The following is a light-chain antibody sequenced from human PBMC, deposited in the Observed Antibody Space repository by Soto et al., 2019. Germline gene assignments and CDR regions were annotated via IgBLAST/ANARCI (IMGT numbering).Light chain of an antibody. J-gene: IGLJ7*01. V-gene: IGLV6-57*01. CDR1: SGNIDSNY. CDR3: QSYDNRRGV. Sequence: NFMLTQPHSVSESPGKTIIISCTRSSGNIDSNYVQWYQQRPGSSPTTIIYEDNLRPSGVPDRFSGSIDSSSNSASLTISGLMTEDEADYYCQSYDNRRGVFGGGTQLTVL. CDR2: EDN.